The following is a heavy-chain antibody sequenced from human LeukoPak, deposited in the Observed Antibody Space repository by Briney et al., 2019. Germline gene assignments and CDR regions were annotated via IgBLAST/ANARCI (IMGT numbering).Heavy chain of an antibody. J-gene: IGHJ4*02. CDR2: IYYSGST. CDR1: GGSISSSNYY. Sequence: SETLSLTCTVSGGSISSSNYYWGCIRQPPGKGLEWIGNIYYSGSTYYNPSLKSRVTISVDTSKNQFSLRLSSVTAADTAVYYCARQGCGSNYCGYFDYWGQGTLVTVSS. CDR3: ARQGCGSNYCGYFDY. V-gene: IGHV4-39*01. D-gene: IGHD1-26*01.